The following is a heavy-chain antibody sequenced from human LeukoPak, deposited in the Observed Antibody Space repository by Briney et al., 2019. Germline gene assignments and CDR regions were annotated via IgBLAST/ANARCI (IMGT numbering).Heavy chain of an antibody. CDR1: GGSISSSSYY. CDR2: IYTSGST. V-gene: IGHV4-61*02. J-gene: IGHJ4*02. D-gene: IGHD3-22*01. CDR3: AREPPSYYYDSSGFDY. Sequence: SETLPLTCTVSGGSISSSSYYWSWIRQPAGKGLEWIGRIYTSGSTNYNPSLKSRVTISVDTSKNQFSLKLSSVTAADTAVYYCAREPPSYYYDSSGFDYWGQGTLVTVSS.